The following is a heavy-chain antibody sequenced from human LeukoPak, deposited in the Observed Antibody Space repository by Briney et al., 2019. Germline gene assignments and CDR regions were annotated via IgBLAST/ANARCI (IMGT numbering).Heavy chain of an antibody. J-gene: IGHJ4*02. Sequence: ASVKVSCKASGYSFTNYGITWVRQAPGQRLGWMGWISAYNGNTNYAQKLQDRVTMTTDTSTSTAYMELRSLRSDETPVYYCARPVGTIFGVGLSYAHFDYWGQGTLVTVSS. CDR1: GYSFTNYG. V-gene: IGHV1-18*01. CDR3: ARPVGTIFGVGLSYAHFDY. CDR2: ISAYNGNT. D-gene: IGHD3-3*01.